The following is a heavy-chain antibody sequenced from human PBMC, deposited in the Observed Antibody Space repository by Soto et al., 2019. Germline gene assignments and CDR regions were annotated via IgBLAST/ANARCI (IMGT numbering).Heavy chain of an antibody. V-gene: IGHV1-18*04. J-gene: IGHJ4*02. Sequence: AASVKVSCKASGYTFSSYYLQWVRQAPGQGLEWMGWISAYNGNTNYAQKLQGRVTMTTDTSTSTAYMELRSLRSDDTAVYYCARDRDGYITGYFDYWGQGTLVTVSS. CDR1: GYTFSSYY. D-gene: IGHD5-12*01. CDR3: ARDRDGYITGYFDY. CDR2: ISAYNGNT.